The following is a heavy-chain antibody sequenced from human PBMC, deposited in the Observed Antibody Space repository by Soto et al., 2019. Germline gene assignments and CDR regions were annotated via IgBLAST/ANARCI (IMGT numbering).Heavy chain of an antibody. CDR1: GFTFSSYG. CDR2: ISYDGSNK. D-gene: IGHD3-22*01. Sequence: PGGSLRLSCAASGFTFSSYGMHWVRKAPGKGLEWVAVISYDGSNKYYADSVKGRFTISRDNSKNTLYLQMNSLRAEDTAVYYCAKDDTPLDVWGQGTTVTVSS. CDR3: AKDDTPLDV. V-gene: IGHV3-30*18. J-gene: IGHJ6*02.